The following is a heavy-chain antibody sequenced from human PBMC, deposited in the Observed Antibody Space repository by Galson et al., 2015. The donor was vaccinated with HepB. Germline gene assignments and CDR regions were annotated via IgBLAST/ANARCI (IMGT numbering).Heavy chain of an antibody. Sequence: LRLSCAASGFTFSDFYMSWIRQAPGKGLEWVSYISSSGSTISYADSVKGRFTISRDNAKNSLYLQVNRLRAEDTAVYYCARASLGWFDPWGQGTLLTVSS. CDR1: GFTFSDFY. CDR2: ISSSGSTI. V-gene: IGHV3-11*01. CDR3: ARASLGWFDP. J-gene: IGHJ5*02.